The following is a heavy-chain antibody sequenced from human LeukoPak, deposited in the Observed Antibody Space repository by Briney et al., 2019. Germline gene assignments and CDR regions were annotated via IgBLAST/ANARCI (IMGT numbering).Heavy chain of an antibody. CDR3: AKDRAAGGWNDESLDY. D-gene: IGHD1-1*01. V-gene: IGHV3-30-3*01. CDR1: GFTFSSYA. CDR2: ISYDGSNK. J-gene: IGHJ4*02. Sequence: GGSLRLSCAASGFTFSSYAMHWVRQAPGKGLEWVAVISYDGSNKYYADSVKGRFTISRDNSKNTLYLQMNSLRAEDTAVYYCAKDRAAGGWNDESLDYWGQGTLVTVSS.